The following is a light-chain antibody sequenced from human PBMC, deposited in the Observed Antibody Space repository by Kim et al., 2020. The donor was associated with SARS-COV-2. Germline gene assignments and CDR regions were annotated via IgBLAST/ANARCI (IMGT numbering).Light chain of an antibody. J-gene: IGKJ1*01. V-gene: IGKV3-20*01. CDR2: GAS. CDR3: QQFSSSPQT. CDR1: QSVSSSY. Sequence: EIVLTQSPGTLSLSPGEGATLSCRASQSVSSSYLAWYQHKAGQAPRLLIYGASSRATGIPDRFSGSGSGTDFTLTISRLEPEDFAVYYCQQFSSSPQTFGQGTKVDIK.